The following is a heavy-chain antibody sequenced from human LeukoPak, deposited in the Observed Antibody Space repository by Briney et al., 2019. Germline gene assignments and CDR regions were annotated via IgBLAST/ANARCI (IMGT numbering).Heavy chain of an antibody. J-gene: IGHJ4*02. CDR1: GGSISSSSYY. CDR2: IYYSGST. D-gene: IGHD4-17*01. V-gene: IGHV4-39*01. Sequence: NTSETLSLTCTVSGGSISSSSYYWGWIRQPPGKGLEWIGSIYYSGSTYYNPSLKSRVTISVDTSKNQFSLKLSSVTAADTAVYYCARARGRSLNYGDFPRVYYFDYCGQGTLVTVSS. CDR3: ARARGRSLNYGDFPRVYYFDY.